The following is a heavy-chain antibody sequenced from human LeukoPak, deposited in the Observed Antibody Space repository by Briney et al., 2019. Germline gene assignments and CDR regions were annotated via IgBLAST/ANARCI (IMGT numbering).Heavy chain of an antibody. CDR1: GGSFSGYY. Sequence: PSEALSLTCAVYGGSFSGYYWSWIRQPPGKGLEWIGEINHSGSTNYNPSLKSRVTISVDTSKNQFSLKLSSVTAADTAVYYCARCRGGYYYMDVWGKGTTVTVSS. CDR2: INHSGST. J-gene: IGHJ6*03. D-gene: IGHD5-24*01. CDR3: ARCRGGYYYMDV. V-gene: IGHV4-34*01.